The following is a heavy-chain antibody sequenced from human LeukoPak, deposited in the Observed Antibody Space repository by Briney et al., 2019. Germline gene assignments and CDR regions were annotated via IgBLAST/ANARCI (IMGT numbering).Heavy chain of an antibody. J-gene: IGHJ4*02. Sequence: PGGSLRLSCAASGFTFSSYSMNWVRQAPGKGLEWVSSISSSSSYIYYADSVKGRFTISRDNAKNSLYLQMNSLKTEDTAVYYCTTAPRGPGLRGAVDYWGQGTLVTVSS. CDR3: TTAPRGPGLRGAVDY. V-gene: IGHV3-21*03. CDR1: GFTFSSYS. D-gene: IGHD4/OR15-4a*01. CDR2: ISSSSSYI.